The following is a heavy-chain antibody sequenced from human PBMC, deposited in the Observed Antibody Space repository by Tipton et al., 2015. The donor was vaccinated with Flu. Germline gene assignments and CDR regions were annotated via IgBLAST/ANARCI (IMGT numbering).Heavy chain of an antibody. CDR1: GDSIGSDFF. CDR3: ARGDYPIGFIEMPFFDY. D-gene: IGHD4/OR15-4a*01. CDR2: IYYSGST. J-gene: IGHJ4*02. V-gene: IGHV4-38-2*02. Sequence: TLSLTCSVSGDSIGSDFFWGWIRQPPGKGLEWIGSIYYSGSTYYNPSLKSRVTISVDTSKNQFSLKLSSVTAADTAVYYCARGDYPIGFIEMPFFDYWGQGTLVPVSS.